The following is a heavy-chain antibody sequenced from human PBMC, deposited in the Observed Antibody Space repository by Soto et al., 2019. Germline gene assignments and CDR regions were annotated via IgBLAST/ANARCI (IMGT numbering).Heavy chain of an antibody. J-gene: IGHJ4*02. Sequence: EVQLVESGGGLVQPGRSLRLSCAASGFTFDDYAMHWVRQAPGKGLEWVSGISWNSGSIGYADSVKGRFTISRDNAKNSLYLQMNSLRAEDTALYYCAKDTDYDFWSGYIDYWGQGTLVTVSS. CDR2: ISWNSGSI. V-gene: IGHV3-9*01. D-gene: IGHD3-3*01. CDR1: GFTFDDYA. CDR3: AKDTDYDFWSGYIDY.